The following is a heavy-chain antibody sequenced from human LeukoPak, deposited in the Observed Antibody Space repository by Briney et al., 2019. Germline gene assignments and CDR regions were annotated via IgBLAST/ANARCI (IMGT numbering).Heavy chain of an antibody. Sequence: SETLSLTCTVSGGSIGSHYWSWIRQPPEKGLEWIGYIYYSGSTNYNPSLKSRVTISVDMSKNHFSLKLSSVTAADTAVYYCARESRFGELNPLEAPYDYWGQGTLVTVSS. V-gene: IGHV4-59*11. CDR1: GGSIGSHY. CDR2: IYYSGST. D-gene: IGHD3-10*01. CDR3: ARESRFGELNPLEAPYDY. J-gene: IGHJ4*02.